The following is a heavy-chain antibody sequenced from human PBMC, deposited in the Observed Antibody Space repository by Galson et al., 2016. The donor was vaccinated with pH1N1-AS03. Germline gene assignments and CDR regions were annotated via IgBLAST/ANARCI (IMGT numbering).Heavy chain of an antibody. D-gene: IGHD3-22*01. CDR3: AKVPYSYDKSVFNS. CDR1: GFTFNNYA. Sequence: SLRLSCATSGFTFNNYAMNWVRQAPGKGLEWVSTISGNGANTYYGDSVRGRFTISRDNSKSTLYLQMSSLRAEDTAIYYCAKVPYSYDKSVFNSWGQGTLVTVSS. J-gene: IGHJ4*02. CDR2: ISGNGANT. V-gene: IGHV3-23*01.